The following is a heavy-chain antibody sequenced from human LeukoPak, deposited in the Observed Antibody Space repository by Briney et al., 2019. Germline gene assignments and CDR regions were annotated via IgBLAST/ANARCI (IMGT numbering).Heavy chain of an antibody. CDR1: SGSINSYY. CDR2: IYTTGNT. V-gene: IGHV4-4*07. J-gene: IGHJ4*02. D-gene: IGHD3-16*01. CDR3: ARHGYTASHYFLDY. Sequence: SETLSLTCTVSSGSINSYYWGWVRQPAGRGLEWIGRIYTTGNTHYSPSLKSRLTMSIDTSRRQFSLNLTSVTAADTAIYYCARHGYTASHYFLDYWSQGTLVTVSS.